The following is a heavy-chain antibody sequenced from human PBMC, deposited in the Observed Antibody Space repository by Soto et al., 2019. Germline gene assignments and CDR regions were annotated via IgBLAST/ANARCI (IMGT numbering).Heavy chain of an antibody. CDR3: AKALVGSSSWFDY. CDR1: GFTFSSYG. CDR2: LSYDGSNK. V-gene: IGHV3-30*18. Sequence: QVQLVESGGGVVQPGRSLRLSCAASGFTFSSYGMHWVRQAPGKGLEWVAVLSYDGSNKYYSDSVKGRFTISRDNSKNTLYLQMNSLRPEDTAVYYCAKALVGSSSWFDYWGRGTLVTVSS. D-gene: IGHD6-13*01. J-gene: IGHJ4*02.